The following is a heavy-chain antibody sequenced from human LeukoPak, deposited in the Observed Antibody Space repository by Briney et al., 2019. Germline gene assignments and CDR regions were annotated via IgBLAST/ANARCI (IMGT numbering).Heavy chain of an antibody. V-gene: IGHV3-23*01. Sequence: GGSLRLSCAASGFTFSSYAMSWVRQALGKGLEWVSAISGSGGSTYYADSVKGRFTISRDNSKNTLYLQMNSLRAEDTAVYYCAKMNYYDSSGYDYWGQGTLVTVSS. D-gene: IGHD3-22*01. CDR1: GFTFSSYA. J-gene: IGHJ4*02. CDR3: AKMNYYDSSGYDY. CDR2: ISGSGGST.